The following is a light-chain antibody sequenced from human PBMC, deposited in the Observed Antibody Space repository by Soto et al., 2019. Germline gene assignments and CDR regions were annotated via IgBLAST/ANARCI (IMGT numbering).Light chain of an antibody. V-gene: IGKV3-20*01. CDR1: QSVGNNY. CDR3: QQYATSPRT. J-gene: IGKJ2*01. Sequence: EIVLTQSPGTLSLSPGERATLSCRASQSVGNNYLAWYQQKPGQAPRLLIYGASSRATGIPDRFSGSGSGTDFALAISRLEPEDFAVYYCQQYATSPRTFGQGTRLEIK. CDR2: GAS.